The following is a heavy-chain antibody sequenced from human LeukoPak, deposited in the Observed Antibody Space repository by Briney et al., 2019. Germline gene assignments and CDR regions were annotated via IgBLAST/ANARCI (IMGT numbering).Heavy chain of an antibody. V-gene: IGHV4-38-2*01. CDR3: ARGDYYDSSACDC. D-gene: IGHD3-22*01. Sequence: SETLSLTCAVSGYSISSGYYWGWIRQPPGKGLDWIGTSYHSGSTYYNPSLKSRVTISVYTSRNQFSLKLSSVTAADTAVCYCARGDYYDSSACDCWGQGSLVTVSS. CDR2: SYHSGST. CDR1: GYSISSGYY. J-gene: IGHJ4*02.